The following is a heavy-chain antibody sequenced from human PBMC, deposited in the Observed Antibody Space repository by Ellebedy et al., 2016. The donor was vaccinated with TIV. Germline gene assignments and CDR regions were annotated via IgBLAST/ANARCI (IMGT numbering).Heavy chain of an antibody. V-gene: IGHV4-34*01. CDR3: ASGSYAPRFDP. CDR1: GGPFSGYY. D-gene: IGHD6-6*01. Sequence: SETLSLXXAVYGGPFSGYYWTWIRQPPGKGLEWIGEINHSGRNNYNPSLKDRVNISVEKSKNQFSLKLTSVTAADTAVYYCASGSYAPRFDPWGQGTPVTVSP. J-gene: IGHJ5*02. CDR2: INHSGRN.